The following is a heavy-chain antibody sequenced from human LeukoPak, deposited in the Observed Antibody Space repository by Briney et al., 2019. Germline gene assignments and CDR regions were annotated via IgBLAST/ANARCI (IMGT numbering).Heavy chain of an antibody. CDR2: IGTAGDT. Sequence: GGSLRLSCAASGFIFSNSDMHWVRQVTGNSPEWVSAIGTAGDTYYPGSVKGRFTISRDNGKNSLYLQMNRLSPGDTAVYYCVRADRSGYYDFWGQGTLVTVSS. CDR1: GFIFSNSD. CDR3: VRADRSGYYDF. J-gene: IGHJ4*02. D-gene: IGHD3-3*01. V-gene: IGHV3-13*01.